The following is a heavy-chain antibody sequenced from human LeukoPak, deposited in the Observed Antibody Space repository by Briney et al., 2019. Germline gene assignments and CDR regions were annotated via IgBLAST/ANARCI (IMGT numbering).Heavy chain of an antibody. CDR1: SYSISSGYY. J-gene: IGHJ4*02. D-gene: IGHD3-9*01. V-gene: IGHV4-38-2*02. CDR2: IDHSGRT. Sequence: PSETLSLTCTVSSYSISSGYYCGWIRQPPGKGLAWIGSIDHSGRTYYHPSLKSRVTISVDTSKNQFSLKLSSVTAADTAVYFCGRDRPTGYYDYWGQGILVTVSS. CDR3: GRDRPTGYYDY.